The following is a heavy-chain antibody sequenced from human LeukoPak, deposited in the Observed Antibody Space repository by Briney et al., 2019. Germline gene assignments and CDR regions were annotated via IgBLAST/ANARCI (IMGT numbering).Heavy chain of an antibody. D-gene: IGHD6-19*01. V-gene: IGHV3-48*02. CDR2: ISSSSSTI. J-gene: IGHJ4*02. CDR3: ARAVSSGWYRGLDY. Sequence: GGSLGLSCAASGFTFSSYSMNWVRQAPGKGLEWVSYISSSSSTIYYADSVKGRFTISRDNAKNSLYLQMNSLRDEDTAVYYCARAVSSGWYRGLDYWGQGTLVTVSS. CDR1: GFTFSSYS.